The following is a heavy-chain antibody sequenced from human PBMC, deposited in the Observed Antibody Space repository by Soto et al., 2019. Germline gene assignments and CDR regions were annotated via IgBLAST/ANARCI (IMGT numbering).Heavy chain of an antibody. V-gene: IGHV3-74*01. J-gene: IGHJ4*02. Sequence: GGSLRLSCVASGFSFSSYGMHWVRQAPGTGLVWVSRVDADGSGTTYAGSVKGRFSISRDNAKNTVSLQMNNLRAEDTAVYYCAGASGWKFDYWGLGVLVTVSS. CDR2: VDADGSGT. CDR1: GFSFSSYG. CDR3: AGASGWKFDY. D-gene: IGHD1-1*01.